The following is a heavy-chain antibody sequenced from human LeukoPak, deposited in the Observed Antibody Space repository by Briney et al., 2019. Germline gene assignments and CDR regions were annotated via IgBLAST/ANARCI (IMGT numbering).Heavy chain of an antibody. CDR3: ARSRGPTATTWDY. CDR1: GGSISSRSYS. Sequence: PSETLSLTCTLSGGSISSRSYSWGWIRQPPGRGLEWVGYMSYSGSTYKNPSLKSRVTISVDTSKNQFSLRLSSVTAADTAVYFCARSRGPTATTWDYWGQGTLVTVSS. J-gene: IGHJ4*02. V-gene: IGHV4-39*07. CDR2: MSYSGST. D-gene: IGHD1-7*01.